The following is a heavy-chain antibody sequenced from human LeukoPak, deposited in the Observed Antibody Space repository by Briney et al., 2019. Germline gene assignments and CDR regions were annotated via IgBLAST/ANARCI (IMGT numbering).Heavy chain of an antibody. Sequence: GGSLRLSCAASAFTFSSYEMNWVRQAPGKGLEWVSYISSSGSTIYYADSVKGRFTISRDNAKNSLYLQMNSLRAEDTAVYYCARSMVTIPIPGGYWGQGTLVTVSS. CDR3: ARSMVTIPIPGGY. CDR2: ISSSGSTI. J-gene: IGHJ4*02. V-gene: IGHV3-48*03. CDR1: AFTFSSYE. D-gene: IGHD5-24*01.